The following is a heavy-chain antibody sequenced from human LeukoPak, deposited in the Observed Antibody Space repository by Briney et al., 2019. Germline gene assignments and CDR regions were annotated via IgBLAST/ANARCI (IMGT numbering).Heavy chain of an antibody. V-gene: IGHV4-61*02. Sequence: PSQTLSLTCTVSGGSISSGSYYWSWIRQPAGKGLEWIGRIYTSGSTNYNPSLKSRVTISVDKSKNQFSLKLSSVTAADTAVYYCARDGGRDGYSIRAYFDYWGQGTLVTVSS. CDR1: GGSISSGSYY. CDR3: ARDGGRDGYSIRAYFDY. D-gene: IGHD5-24*01. CDR2: IYTSGST. J-gene: IGHJ4*02.